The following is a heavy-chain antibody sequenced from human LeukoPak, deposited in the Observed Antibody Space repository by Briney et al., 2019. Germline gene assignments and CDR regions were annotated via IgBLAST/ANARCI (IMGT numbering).Heavy chain of an antibody. CDR1: GYTFTSYG. V-gene: IGHV1-18*01. CDR3: ARLTWALSGYYTGIDDDY. CDR2: INAYNGNT. D-gene: IGHD3-3*01. Sequence: ASVKVSCKASGYTFTSYGISWVRQAPGQGLEWMGWINAYNGNTNYAQKFQGRVTITADESTSTAYMELSSLRSEDTAVYYCARLTWALSGYYTGIDDDYWGQGTLVTVSS. J-gene: IGHJ4*02.